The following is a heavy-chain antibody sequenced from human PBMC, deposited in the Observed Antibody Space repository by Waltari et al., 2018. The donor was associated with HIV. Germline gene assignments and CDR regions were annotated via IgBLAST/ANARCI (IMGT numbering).Heavy chain of an antibody. Sequence: QVQLVQSGAEVKKPGSSVKVSCKATGGTRRHSFSWVRQAPGQGLEWLGGIIPIFGTPNDAQKFQGRVTISADESATSVYLEMKTLRSDDTATYFCACADRDQSGSYYIFDYWGQGSLVTVSS. J-gene: IGHJ4*02. CDR1: GGTRRHS. D-gene: IGHD1-26*01. CDR2: IIPIFGTP. V-gene: IGHV1-69*01. CDR3: ACADRDQSGSYYIFDY.